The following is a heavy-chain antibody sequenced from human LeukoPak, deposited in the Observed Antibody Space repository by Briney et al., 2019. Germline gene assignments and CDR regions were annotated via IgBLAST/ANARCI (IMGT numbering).Heavy chain of an antibody. CDR1: GGSISTYY. D-gene: IGHD6-13*01. V-gene: IGHV4-4*07. CDR2: IYVSGTT. CDR3: AREGYQMLSGAFYYYMEV. Sequence: SETLSLTCSLSGGSISTYYWTWIRQPAGKGLEWIGRIYVSGTTYYNPSLKSRVAMSVDPTNNQFSLKVNSVTAADTAVYYRAREGYQMLSGAFYYYMEVWGKGTTVTVSS. J-gene: IGHJ6*03.